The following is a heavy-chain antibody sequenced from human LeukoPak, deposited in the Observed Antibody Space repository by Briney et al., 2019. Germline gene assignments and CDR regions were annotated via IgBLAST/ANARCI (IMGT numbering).Heavy chain of an antibody. CDR1: GFTFSSYA. CDR2: ISYGGSNM. J-gene: IGHJ4*02. V-gene: IGHV3-30*04. D-gene: IGHD6-19*01. CDR3: ARGPGGYSSGWVRYFDY. Sequence: PGRSLRLSCAASGFTFSSYAMHWVRQAPGKGLEWVAVISYGGSNMYYADSVKGRFTISRDNSKNTLYLQMNSLRAEDTAVYYCARGPGGYSSGWVRYFDYWGQGTLVTVSS.